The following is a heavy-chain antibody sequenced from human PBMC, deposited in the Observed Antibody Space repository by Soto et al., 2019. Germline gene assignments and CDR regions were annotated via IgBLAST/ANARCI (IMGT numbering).Heavy chain of an antibody. V-gene: IGHV4-61*01. Sequence: PSETLSLTCTVSGVSLKSGSYYWSWIRQPPGKGLDWIGYIYHSGGTKYNPSLESRATISVDTSKNQFSLNLRSVSAADTAVYYCARLGAYYQSLDSSGPGTLVTVSS. CDR3: ARLGAYYQSLDS. J-gene: IGHJ5*01. CDR1: GVSLKSGSYY. CDR2: IYHSGGT. D-gene: IGHD2-21*01.